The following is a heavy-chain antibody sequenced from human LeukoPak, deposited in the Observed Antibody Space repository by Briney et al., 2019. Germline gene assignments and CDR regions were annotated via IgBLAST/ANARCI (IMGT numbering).Heavy chain of an antibody. J-gene: IGHJ3*02. CDR3: ARDQLNYYDSSGSDDAFDI. CDR2: IYTSGST. D-gene: IGHD3-22*01. Sequence: PSETLSLTCTVSGGSISSYYWSWIRQPAGKGLEWIGRIYTSGSTNYNPSLTSRGTMSVDTSKNKFSLKLSSVTAADTAVYYCARDQLNYYDSSGSDDAFDIWGQGTMVTVSS. V-gene: IGHV4-4*07. CDR1: GGSISSYY.